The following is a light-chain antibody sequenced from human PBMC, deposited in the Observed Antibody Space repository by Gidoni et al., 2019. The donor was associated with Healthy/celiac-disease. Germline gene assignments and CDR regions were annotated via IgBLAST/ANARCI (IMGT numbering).Light chain of an antibody. CDR1: QCLSSY. J-gene: IGKJ2*01. CDR2: EAS. CDR3: PQRSNWPPYT. Sequence: EIVLTQSPATLSLSPGERATLSCRASQCLSSYLAWYQQKPGQAPRLLTYEASNRATGIPARCSGSGSGRDFSLTICSLEPEDFAVYYCPQRSNWPPYTFGQGTKLEIK. V-gene: IGKV3-11*02.